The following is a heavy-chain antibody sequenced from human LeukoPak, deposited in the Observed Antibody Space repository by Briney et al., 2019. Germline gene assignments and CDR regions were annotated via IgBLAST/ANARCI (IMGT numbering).Heavy chain of an antibody. CDR2: IYTSGST. CDR3: AREGAAAGRDYYYYYYMDV. D-gene: IGHD6-13*01. J-gene: IGHJ6*03. Sequence: SETLSLTCTVSGGSISSYYWSWIRQPAGKGLEWIGRIYTSGSTNYNPSLKSRVTMSVDTSKNQFSLKLSSVTAADTAVYYCAREGAAAGRDYYYYYYMDVWGKGTTVTVSS. CDR1: GGSISSYY. V-gene: IGHV4-4*07.